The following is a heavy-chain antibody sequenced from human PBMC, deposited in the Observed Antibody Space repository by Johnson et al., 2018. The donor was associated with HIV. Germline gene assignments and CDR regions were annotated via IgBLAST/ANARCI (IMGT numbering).Heavy chain of an antibody. J-gene: IGHJ3*02. Sequence: VQLVESGGGLVQPGRSLRLSCAASGFTFDDYAMHWVRQAPGKGLEWVSGISWNSGSIDYADSVRGRFTISRDNAKKSLFLQMNSLRAEDTALYYCARVLNARPQWALDIWGQGTMVTVSS. CDR1: GFTFDDYA. V-gene: IGHV3-9*01. CDR3: ARVLNARPQWALDI. CDR2: ISWNSGSI. D-gene: IGHD5-24*01.